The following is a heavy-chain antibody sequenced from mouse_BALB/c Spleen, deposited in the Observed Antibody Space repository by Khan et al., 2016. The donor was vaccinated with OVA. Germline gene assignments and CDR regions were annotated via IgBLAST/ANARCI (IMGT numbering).Heavy chain of an antibody. CDR3: ASELGRYYALDY. CDR2: ISYSGST. D-gene: IGHD4-1*01. Sequence: VQLQESGPGLVKPSQSLSLTCTVTGYSITSDYAWNWIRQFPGNKLEWMGYISYSGSTTYNPSLKSRISITRDKSKDQFFLQLKSVTSEDTARDYCASELGRYYALDYWGQGTSVTVSS. J-gene: IGHJ4*01. CDR1: GYSITSDYA. V-gene: IGHV3-2*02.